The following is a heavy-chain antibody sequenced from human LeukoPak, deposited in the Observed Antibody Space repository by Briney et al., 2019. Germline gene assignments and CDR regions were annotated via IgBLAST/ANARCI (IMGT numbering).Heavy chain of an antibody. D-gene: IGHD2-15*01. Sequence: PGGSLRLSCAASGFTFDDYAMHWVRQAPGKGLEWVSGISWNSGSIGYADSVKGRFTISRDNTKNSLYLQMNSLRAEDTALYYCAKGLAATSAYTARYYYYGMDVWGQGTTVTVSS. J-gene: IGHJ6*02. CDR2: ISWNSGSI. CDR3: AKGLAATSAYTARYYYYGMDV. CDR1: GFTFDDYA. V-gene: IGHV3-9*01.